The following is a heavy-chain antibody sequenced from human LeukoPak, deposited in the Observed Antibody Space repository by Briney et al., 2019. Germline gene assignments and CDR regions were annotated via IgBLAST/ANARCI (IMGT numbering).Heavy chain of an antibody. CDR3: ASATVFPYYYGMDV. V-gene: IGHV3-11*01. J-gene: IGHJ6*02. CDR1: GFTFSDYY. CDR2: ISSSGSTI. Sequence: GSLRLSCAASGFTFSDYYMRWIRQAPGKGLEWVSYISSSGSTIYYADSVKGRFTISRDNAKNSLYLQMNSLRAEDTAVYYCASATVFPYYYGMDVWGQGATVTVSS. D-gene: IGHD4-11*01.